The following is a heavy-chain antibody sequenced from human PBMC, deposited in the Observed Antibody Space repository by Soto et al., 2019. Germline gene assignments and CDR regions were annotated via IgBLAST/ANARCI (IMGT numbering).Heavy chain of an antibody. J-gene: IGHJ6*03. Sequence: PGGSLRLSCAASGFTFSSYAMHWVRQAPGKGLEYVSAISSNGGSTYYANSVKGRFTISRDNSKNTLYLQVGSLRAGDMAVYYCARGGNFDYYYYYMDVWGKGTTVTVSS. CDR3: ARGGNFDYYYYYMDV. V-gene: IGHV3-64*01. CDR1: GFTFSSYA. CDR2: ISSNGGST. D-gene: IGHD4-4*01.